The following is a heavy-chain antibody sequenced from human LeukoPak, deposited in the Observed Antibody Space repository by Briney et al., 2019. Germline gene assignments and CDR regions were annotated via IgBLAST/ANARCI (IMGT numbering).Heavy chain of an antibody. CDR2: INVYNGHK. Sequence: ASVKVSRKASGYTFTSYGITWVRQAPGQGLEWMGWINVYNGHKNYAQKLQGRVTMTTDTSTSTAYMELRSLRSDDTAVYYCARVLKGVYYFYVDVWGKGTTVTVSS. CDR1: GYTFTSYG. V-gene: IGHV1-18*01. D-gene: IGHD3-16*01. J-gene: IGHJ6*03. CDR3: ARVLKGVYYFYVDV.